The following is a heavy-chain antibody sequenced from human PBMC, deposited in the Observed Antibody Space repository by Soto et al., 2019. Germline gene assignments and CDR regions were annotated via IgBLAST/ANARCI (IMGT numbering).Heavy chain of an antibody. CDR1: GGSISSSNW. CDR3: ARLYYYDSSGYYY. J-gene: IGHJ4*02. V-gene: IGHV4-4*02. CDR2: IYHSGST. Sequence: SETLSLTCAVSGGSISSSNWWSWVRQPPGKGLEWIGQIYHSGSTNYNPSLKSRVTISVDKSKNQFSLKLSSVTAADTAVYYCARLYYYDSSGYYYWGQGTLVTVSS. D-gene: IGHD3-22*01.